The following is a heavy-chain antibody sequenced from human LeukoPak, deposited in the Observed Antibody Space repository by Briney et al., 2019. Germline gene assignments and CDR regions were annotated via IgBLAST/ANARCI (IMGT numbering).Heavy chain of an antibody. CDR1: GGPISNYQ. CDR3: ARVGVDDSGNIIKYFFDY. CDR2: IYYSVAA. D-gene: IGHD4-23*01. J-gene: IGHJ4*02. V-gene: IGHV4-59*01. Sequence: AETLSLTCTLSGGPISNYQWSWIRQPPGKGLEWIGNIYYSVAANYNPSLKSRVIISVDTSKNQFSLTLSPVTAADTAVYYCARVGVDDSGNIIKYFFDYWGQGTLVTVSS.